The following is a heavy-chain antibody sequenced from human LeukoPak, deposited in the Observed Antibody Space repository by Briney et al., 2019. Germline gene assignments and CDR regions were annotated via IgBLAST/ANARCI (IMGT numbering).Heavy chain of an antibody. V-gene: IGHV3-73*01. Sequence: PGGSLRLSCAASGFTFSVSAMHWVRQASGKGLEWVGRIRSKANSYATAYAASVKGRFTISRDDSKNTAYLQMNSLKTEDTAVYYRTTLTYYYDSSGYPWGQGTLVTVSS. CDR3: TTLTYYYDSSGYP. J-gene: IGHJ5*02. CDR2: IRSKANSYAT. D-gene: IGHD3-22*01. CDR1: GFTFSVSA.